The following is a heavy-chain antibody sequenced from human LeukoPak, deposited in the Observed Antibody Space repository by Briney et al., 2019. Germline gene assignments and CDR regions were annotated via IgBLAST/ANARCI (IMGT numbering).Heavy chain of an antibody. Sequence: SETLSLTCTVSGGSISSSSYYWGWIRQPPGKGLEWIGSIYYSGSTYYNPSLKSRVTISVDTPKNQFSLKLSSVTAADTAVYYCGSGYAYYFDYWGQGTLVTVSS. D-gene: IGHD3-22*01. CDR3: GSGYAYYFDY. V-gene: IGHV4-39*01. CDR1: GGSISSSSYY. CDR2: IYYSGST. J-gene: IGHJ4*02.